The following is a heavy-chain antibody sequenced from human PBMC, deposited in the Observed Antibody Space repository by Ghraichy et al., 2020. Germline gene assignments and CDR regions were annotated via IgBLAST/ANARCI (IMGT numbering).Heavy chain of an antibody. Sequence: SETLSLTCTVSGDSISTSHSYWGWVRQPPGKGLEWIASIYSSGGTYSNPSLKSRVTVSVDTSKNQFSLSLASVTAADTAVYYCATHYNDYNKFDYWGQGTQVTVSS. V-gene: IGHV4-39*01. CDR1: GDSISTSHSY. CDR2: IYSSGGT. D-gene: IGHD4-11*01. CDR3: ATHYNDYNKFDY. J-gene: IGHJ4*02.